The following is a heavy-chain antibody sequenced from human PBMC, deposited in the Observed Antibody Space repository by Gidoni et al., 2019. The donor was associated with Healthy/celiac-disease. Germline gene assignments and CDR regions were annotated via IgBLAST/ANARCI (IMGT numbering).Heavy chain of an antibody. D-gene: IGHD6-19*01. Sequence: QVQLVQSGAEVKKPGPSVKFSCKVSGYTLTDLSMHWVRQAPGKGLEWMGGFDPEDGETIYAQKFQGRVTMTEDTSTDTAYMELSSLRSEDTAVYYCATAIMGSGLGTGAFDIWGQGTMVTVSS. J-gene: IGHJ3*02. CDR3: ATAIMGSGLGTGAFDI. CDR1: GYTLTDLS. CDR2: FDPEDGET. V-gene: IGHV1-24*01.